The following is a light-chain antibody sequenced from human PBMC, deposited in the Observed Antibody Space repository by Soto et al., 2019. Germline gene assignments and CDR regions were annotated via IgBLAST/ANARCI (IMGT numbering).Light chain of an antibody. V-gene: IGKV1-5*01. CDR3: QQYNGYSRT. CDR2: DAS. CDR1: QSIGSS. J-gene: IGKJ1*01. Sequence: DIQMTQSPSALAASVGDRVTSTCRASQSIGSSLAWYQQKPGKAPNLLISDASSLERGVPSRFGGSGSGTEFTLTIRSLQPDDFATYYCQQYNGYSRTFGQGTKVDIK.